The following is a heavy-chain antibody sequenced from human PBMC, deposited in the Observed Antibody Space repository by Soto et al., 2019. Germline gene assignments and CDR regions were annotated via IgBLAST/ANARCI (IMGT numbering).Heavy chain of an antibody. V-gene: IGHV3-21*01. CDR3: TRDQGGSYDSWFDP. Sequence: EVQVVESGGGLVQPGGSLRLSCSFTFSMYSMNWVRQAPGKGLEWVASISSGGDYIKYADSVKGRFTISRDNAKNSVSLQMNSLRVDVTAIYFCTRDQGGSYDSWFDPWGQGTLVTVSS. CDR2: ISSGGDYI. CDR1: FTFSMYS. J-gene: IGHJ5*02. D-gene: IGHD1-26*01.